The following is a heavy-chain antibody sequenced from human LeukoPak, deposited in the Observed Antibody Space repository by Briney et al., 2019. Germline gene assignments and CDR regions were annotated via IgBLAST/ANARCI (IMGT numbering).Heavy chain of an antibody. CDR1: GFTFSSYS. D-gene: IGHD6-19*01. CDR3: AKAFSGYSSYFHYYYMDV. J-gene: IGHJ6*03. CDR2: ISWNSGSI. Sequence: GGSLRLSCAASGFTFSSYSMNWVRQAPGKGLEWVSGISWNSGSIGYADSVKGRFTISRDNAKNSLYLQMNSLRAEDTALYYCAKAFSGYSSYFHYYYMDVWGKGTTVTISS. V-gene: IGHV3-9*01.